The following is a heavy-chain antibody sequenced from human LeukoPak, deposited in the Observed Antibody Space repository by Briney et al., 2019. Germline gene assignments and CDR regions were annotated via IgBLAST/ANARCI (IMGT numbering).Heavy chain of an antibody. CDR1: GGSISSGGYY. Sequence: SETLFLTCTVSGGSISSGGYYWSWIRQHPGKGLEWIGCISYSGIAYYNPSLKSRVIVSVDTSRNQFSLDLSSVTAADTALYYCARVLYDYYFDFWGQGTLVTVSS. J-gene: IGHJ4*02. V-gene: IGHV4-31*03. CDR3: ARVLYDYYFDF. CDR2: ISYSGIA. D-gene: IGHD2/OR15-2a*01.